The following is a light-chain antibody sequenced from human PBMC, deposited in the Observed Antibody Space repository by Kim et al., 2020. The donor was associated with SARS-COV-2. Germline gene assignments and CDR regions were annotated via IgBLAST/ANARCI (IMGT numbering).Light chain of an antibody. V-gene: IGLV3-25*03. CDR1: DLPEKQ. J-gene: IGLJ1*01. CDR2: KDS. Sequence: VSPGQTARITCSGDDLPEKQTYWYQQRSGQAPLLLIYKDSERPSGIPGRFSGSSSGTTVTLTISGVQAEDDADYYCQSADGSGTYVFGTGTKVTVL. CDR3: QSADGSGTYV.